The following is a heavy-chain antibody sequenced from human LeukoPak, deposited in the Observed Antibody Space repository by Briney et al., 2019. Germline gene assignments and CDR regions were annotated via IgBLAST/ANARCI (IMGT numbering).Heavy chain of an antibody. CDR3: ARDPRDGYGHFDY. Sequence: GGSLRLSCVVSGSTFSGNHMNWVRQAPGKGLEWVSVIYSDGDTYYAGSVKGRFTISRDSSRNTLSLQMNSLKPEDTAVYYCARDPRDGYGHFDYWGQGTLVTVSS. CDR1: GSTFSGNH. CDR2: IYSDGDT. D-gene: IGHD5-24*01. V-gene: IGHV3-66*02. J-gene: IGHJ4*02.